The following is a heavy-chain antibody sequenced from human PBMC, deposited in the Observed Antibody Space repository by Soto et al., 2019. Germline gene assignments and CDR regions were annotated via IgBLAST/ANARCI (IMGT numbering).Heavy chain of an antibody. V-gene: IGHV1-18*01. J-gene: IGHJ5*02. D-gene: IGHD3-22*01. CDR2: ISAYNGNT. CDR3: ARERGDYYDSSGYYSFDP. Sequence: QVQLVQSGAEVKKPGASVKVSCKASGYTFTSYGISWVRQAPGQGLEGMGWISAYNGNTNYAQKLQGRVTMTTDTSTSTAYMELRSLRSDDTAVYYCARERGDYYDSSGYYSFDPWGQGTLVTVSS. CDR1: GYTFTSYG.